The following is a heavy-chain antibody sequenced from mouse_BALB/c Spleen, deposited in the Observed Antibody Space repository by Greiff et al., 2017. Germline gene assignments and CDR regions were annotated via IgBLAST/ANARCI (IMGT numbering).Heavy chain of an antibody. V-gene: IGHV5-6*03. CDR2: ISSGGSYT. Sequence: EVKLVESGGGLVKPGGSLKLSCAASGFTFSSYGMSWVRQTPDKRLEWVATISSGGSYTYYPDSVKGRFTISRDNAKNTLYLQMSSLKSEDTAMYYCARQEAWFAYWGQGTLVTVSA. J-gene: IGHJ3*01. CDR1: GFTFSSYG. CDR3: ARQEAWFAY.